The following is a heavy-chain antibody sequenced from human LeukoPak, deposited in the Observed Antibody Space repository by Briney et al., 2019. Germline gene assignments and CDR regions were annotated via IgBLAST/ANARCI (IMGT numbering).Heavy chain of an antibody. Sequence: SETLSLTCTVSGGSISSYYWSWIRQPAVKGLEWIGRIYTSGSTNYNPSLKSRVTMSVDTSKNQFSLRLSSVTAADTAVYYCARDRLIAPSYYYYYMDVWGKGTTVTISS. D-gene: IGHD6-13*01. V-gene: IGHV4-4*07. CDR1: GGSISSYY. CDR3: ARDRLIAPSYYYYYMDV. J-gene: IGHJ6*03. CDR2: IYTSGST.